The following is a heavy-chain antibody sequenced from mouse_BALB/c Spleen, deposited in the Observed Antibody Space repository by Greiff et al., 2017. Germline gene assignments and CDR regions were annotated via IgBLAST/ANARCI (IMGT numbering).Heavy chain of an antibody. Sequence: EVQGVESGGGLVKPGGSLKLSCAASGFTFSSYAMSWVRQTPEKRLEWVASISSGGSTYYPDSVKGRFTISRDNARNILYMQMSSLRSEDTAMYYCARGDYYGNYFDYWGQGTTRTVSA. CDR3: ARGDYYGNYFDY. CDR2: ISSGGST. CDR1: GFTFSSYA. J-gene: IGHJ2*01. D-gene: IGHD1-1*01. V-gene: IGHV5-6-5*01.